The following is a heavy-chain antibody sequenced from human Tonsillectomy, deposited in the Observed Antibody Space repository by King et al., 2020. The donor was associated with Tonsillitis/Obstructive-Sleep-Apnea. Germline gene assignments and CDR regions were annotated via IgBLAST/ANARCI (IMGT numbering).Heavy chain of an antibody. CDR2: IYYSGST. J-gene: IGHJ6*03. Sequence: VQLQESGPGLVKPSETLSLTCTVSGGSISSYYWSWIRQPPGKGLEWIGYIYYSGSTNYNPSLKSRVTISVDTSKNQLSLKLSSVTAADTAVYYCARGGVKYSSSWECEFRVGSYYYYYMDVWGKGTTVTVSS. CDR3: ARGGVKYSSSWECEFRVGSYYYYYMDV. D-gene: IGHD6-6*01. CDR1: GGSISSYY. V-gene: IGHV4-59*01.